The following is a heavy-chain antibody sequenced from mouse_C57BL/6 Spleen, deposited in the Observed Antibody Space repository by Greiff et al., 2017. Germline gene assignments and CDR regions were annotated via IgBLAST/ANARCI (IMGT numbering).Heavy chain of an antibody. J-gene: IGHJ2*01. D-gene: IGHD1-1*01. V-gene: IGHV1-82*01. Sequence: VQLQQSGPELVKPGASVKISCKASGYAFSSSWMNWVKQRPGKGLEWIGRIYPGDGDTNYNGKFKGKATLTAYKSSSTAYMQLSSLTSEDSAVYFCARLGYYGSSSHFDYWGQGTTLTVSS. CDR2: IYPGDGDT. CDR3: ARLGYYGSSSHFDY. CDR1: GYAFSSSW.